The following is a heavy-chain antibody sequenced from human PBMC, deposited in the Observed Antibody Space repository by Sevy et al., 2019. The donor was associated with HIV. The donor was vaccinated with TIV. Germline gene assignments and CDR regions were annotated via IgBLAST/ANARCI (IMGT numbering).Heavy chain of an antibody. J-gene: IGHJ6*03. CDR2: IRSKAYGGTT. V-gene: IGHV3-49*03. CDR1: GFTFGDYA. CDR3: TRPLWLQSYYYYYMDV. Sequence: GGSRRLSCTASGFTFGDYAMSWFRQAPGKGLEWVGFIRSKAYGGTTEYAASVKGRFTISRDDSKSIAYLQMNSLKTEDTAVYYCTRPLWLQSYYYYYMDVWGKGTTVTVSS. D-gene: IGHD5-12*01.